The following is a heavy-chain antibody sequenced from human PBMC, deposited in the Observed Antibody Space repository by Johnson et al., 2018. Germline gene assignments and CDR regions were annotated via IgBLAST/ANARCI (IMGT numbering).Heavy chain of an antibody. CDR3: ARGNGWAFDY. V-gene: IGHV3-74*03. D-gene: IGHD3-16*01. Sequence: VQLQESGGGLVQXGGSXRLXCAVSGFTFRDYPMHWVRQAPGKGLVWVSRLGGDGSGTAYAGAVKGRFTISRDNTKSTLYLQMDSLRDEDMAVYYCARGNGWAFDYWGQGSLVTVSS. CDR2: LGGDGSGT. J-gene: IGHJ4*02. CDR1: GFTFRDYP.